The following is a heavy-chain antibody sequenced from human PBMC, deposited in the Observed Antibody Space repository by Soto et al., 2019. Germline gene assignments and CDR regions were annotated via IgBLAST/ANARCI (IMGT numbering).Heavy chain of an antibody. D-gene: IGHD3-22*01. CDR3: AARPLLPGAP. CDR2: IYSSGST. V-gene: IGHV3-53*01. J-gene: IGHJ3*01. CDR1: GFTFTGND. Sequence: EVQLVESGGGLIQPGGSLRLSCAASGFTFTGNDMNWVGQAPGKGLEWVSLIYSSGSTYYADSVKGRFTISRDNSKNTLYLQMSSLRAEDTAVYYCAARPLLPGAPWGQGTMVTVSS.